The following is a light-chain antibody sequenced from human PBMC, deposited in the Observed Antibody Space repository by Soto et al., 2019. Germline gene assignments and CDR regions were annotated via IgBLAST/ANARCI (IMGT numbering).Light chain of an antibody. J-gene: IGKJ2*01. CDR3: QQYSSFPYS. CDR1: QSVDDW. Sequence: DIQMTQSPSTLSASIGDSVTITCRASQSVDDWLAWYQQTPGRAPKLLVYKASNLEDGVPSKFSGGGSGTQFTLTINNLQPDDFVTYLCQQYSSFPYSFGQGTKLEI. V-gene: IGKV1-5*03. CDR2: KAS.